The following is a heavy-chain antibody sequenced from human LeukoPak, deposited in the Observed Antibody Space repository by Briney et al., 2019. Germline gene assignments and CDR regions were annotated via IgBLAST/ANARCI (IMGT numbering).Heavy chain of an antibody. CDR2: ISSSSYI. D-gene: IGHD3-10*02. Sequence: GGSLRLSCAASGFTFSSYGMHWVRQAPGKGLEWVSSISSSSYIYYADSVKGRFTISRDNAKNSLYLQMNSLRAEDTAVYYCAELGITMIGGVWGKGTTVTIS. CDR3: AELGITMIGGV. V-gene: IGHV3-21*01. J-gene: IGHJ6*03. CDR1: GFTFSSYG.